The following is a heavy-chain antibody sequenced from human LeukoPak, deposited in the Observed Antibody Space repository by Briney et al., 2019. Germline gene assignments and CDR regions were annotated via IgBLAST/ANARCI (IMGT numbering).Heavy chain of an antibody. CDR3: ARDWTIAAAGKNDAFDI. CDR2: ITGGGDST. D-gene: IGHD6-13*01. CDR1: GFSFSNYG. Sequence: GGSLRLSCAASGFSFSNYGMNWVRQAPGKGLEWVSGITGGGDSTYYADSVKGRFTISRDNSKNALYLQMNSLRAEDTALYYCARDWTIAAAGKNDAFDIWGQGTMVTVSS. V-gene: IGHV3-23*01. J-gene: IGHJ3*02.